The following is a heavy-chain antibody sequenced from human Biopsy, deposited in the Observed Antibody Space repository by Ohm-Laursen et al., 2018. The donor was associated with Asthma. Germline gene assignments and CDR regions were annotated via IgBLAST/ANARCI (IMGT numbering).Heavy chain of an antibody. J-gene: IGHJ4*02. CDR1: GFSFSNFA. V-gene: IGHV3-30*01. CDR3: ARFVQAEEGVF. Sequence: SSLRLSCTASGFSFSNFAIHWVRQAPGKGLEWVGVISKDASTQDYADSVKGRFTMARDNSKNTLDLQMNSLREEDTAVYLCARFVQAEEGVFWGQGTRVTVSP. CDR2: ISKDASTQ. D-gene: IGHD3-10*02.